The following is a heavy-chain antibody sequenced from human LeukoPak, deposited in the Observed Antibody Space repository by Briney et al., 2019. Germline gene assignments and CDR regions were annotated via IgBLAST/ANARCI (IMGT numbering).Heavy chain of an antibody. V-gene: IGHV4-39*01. D-gene: IGHD3-3*01. J-gene: IGHJ6*03. Sequence: PSETLSLTCTVSGGSISSSSYYWGWIRQPPGKGLEWIGSIYYSGSTYCNPSLKSRVTISVDTSKNQFSLKLSSVIAADTAVYYCARQDLRFLEWLPTHYYYYYMDVWGKGTTVTVSS. CDR1: GGSISSSSYY. CDR3: ARQDLRFLEWLPTHYYYYYMDV. CDR2: IYYSGST.